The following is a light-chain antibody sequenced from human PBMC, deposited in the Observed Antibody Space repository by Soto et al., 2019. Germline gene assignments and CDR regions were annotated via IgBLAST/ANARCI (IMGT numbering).Light chain of an antibody. CDR2: DAT. J-gene: IGKJ1*01. CDR1: QSISVW. Sequence: EIQMTQSPSILSASIGDRVTISCRASQSISVWLAWYQQKPGKAPRVLIFDATALESGVPSRFSGSGSGTEFTLTINNLQPDDFATYYCQQYHTSWWTFGQGTKVDIK. V-gene: IGKV1-5*01. CDR3: QQYHTSWWT.